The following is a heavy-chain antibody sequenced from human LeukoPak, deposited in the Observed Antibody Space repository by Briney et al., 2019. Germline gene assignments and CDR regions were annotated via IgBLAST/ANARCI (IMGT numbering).Heavy chain of an antibody. Sequence: ASVKVSCKASGYTFTGYYMHWVRQAPGQGLEWMGWINPNSGGTNYAQKFQGWVTMTRDTSISTAYMELSRLRSDDTAAYYCARDGASGYCSSTSCYHDAFDIWGQGTMVTVSS. D-gene: IGHD2-2*03. J-gene: IGHJ3*02. CDR2: INPNSGGT. CDR3: ARDGASGYCSSTSCYHDAFDI. V-gene: IGHV1-2*04. CDR1: GYTFTGYY.